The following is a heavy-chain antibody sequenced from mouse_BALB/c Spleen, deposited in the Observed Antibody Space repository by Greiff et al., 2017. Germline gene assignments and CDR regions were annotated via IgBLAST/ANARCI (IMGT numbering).Heavy chain of an antibody. J-gene: IGHJ2*01. CDR3: ARYYGSRGNFDY. Sequence: VQLQQSGAELVKPGASVKLSCTASGFNIKDTYMHWVKQRPEQGLEWIGRIEPANGNTKYDPKFQGKATITADTSSNTAYLQLSSLTSEDTAVYYCARYYGSRGNFDYWGQGTTLTVSS. CDR2: IEPANGNT. CDR1: GFNIKDTY. V-gene: IGHV14-3*02. D-gene: IGHD1-1*01.